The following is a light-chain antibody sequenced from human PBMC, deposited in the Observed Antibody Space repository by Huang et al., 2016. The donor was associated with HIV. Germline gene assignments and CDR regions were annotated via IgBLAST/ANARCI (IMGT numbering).Light chain of an antibody. J-gene: IGKJ5*01. CDR1: QSVSSY. CDR3: QQRSNWPPA. V-gene: IGKV3-11*01. CDR2: DAY. Sequence: EIVLTQSPATLSLSPGERATLSCRASQSVSSYLAWYTQKPGQAPRLLIYDAYNRATGIPARFSGSGSGTDFTLTISSLEPEDFAVYYCQQRSNWPPAFGQGTRLEIK.